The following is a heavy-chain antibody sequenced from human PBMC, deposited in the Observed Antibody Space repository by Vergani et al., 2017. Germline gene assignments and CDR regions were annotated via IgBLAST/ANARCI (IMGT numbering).Heavy chain of an antibody. CDR2: ISAYNGNT. CDR3: ARARGYCSSTSCYGGDAFDI. Sequence: QVQLVQSGAEVKKPGASVKVSCKASGYTFTSYGISWVRQAPGQGLEWMGWISAYNGNTNYAQKLQGRVTITADKSTSTAYMELSSLRSEDTAVYYCARARGYCSSTSCYGGDAFDIWGQGTMVTVSS. J-gene: IGHJ3*02. V-gene: IGHV1-18*01. CDR1: GYTFTSYG. D-gene: IGHD2-2*01.